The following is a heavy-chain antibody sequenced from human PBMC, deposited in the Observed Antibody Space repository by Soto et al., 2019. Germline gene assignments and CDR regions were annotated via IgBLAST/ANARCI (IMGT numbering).Heavy chain of an antibody. Sequence: ASVKVSCKASGYTVKGYYMHWVRQAPGQGLEWMGWVNPYSGATNYTQKFQDRVTMTTDTSITTAYMDLSRLTSDDAAIYYCARVTPYYDFWSGYAFDLWGQGTLVTVSS. V-gene: IGHV1-2*02. CDR1: GYTVKGYY. D-gene: IGHD3-3*01. CDR2: VNPYSGAT. CDR3: ARVTPYYDFWSGYAFDL. J-gene: IGHJ5*02.